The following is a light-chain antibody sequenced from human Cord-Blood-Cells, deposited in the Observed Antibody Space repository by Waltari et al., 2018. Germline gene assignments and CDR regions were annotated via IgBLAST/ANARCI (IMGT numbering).Light chain of an antibody. CDR1: SSDVGSYNL. Sequence: QSALTQPASVSGSPGQSITISCPGTSSDVGSYNLVSWYQQHPGKAPKLSIYEGSKRPSGVSKRFAGYKSGNTASLTISGLQAEDEADYYCCSYAGSSTVFGGGTKLPVL. V-gene: IGLV2-23*01. CDR2: EGS. J-gene: IGLJ3*02. CDR3: CSYAGSSTV.